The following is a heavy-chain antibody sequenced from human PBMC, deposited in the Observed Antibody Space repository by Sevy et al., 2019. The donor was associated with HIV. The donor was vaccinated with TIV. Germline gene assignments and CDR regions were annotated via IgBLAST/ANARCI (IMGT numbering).Heavy chain of an antibody. CDR1: GYTFTGYY. V-gene: IGHV1-2*04. CDR3: ARATYYDSSGYLKGDWFDP. Sequence: ASVKVSCKASGYTFTGYYMHWVRQAPGQGLEWMGWINPNSGGTNYAQKFQGWVTMTSDTSISTAYMELSRLRSDDTAVYYCARATYYDSSGYLKGDWFDPWGQGTLVTVSS. CDR2: INPNSGGT. J-gene: IGHJ5*02. D-gene: IGHD3-22*01.